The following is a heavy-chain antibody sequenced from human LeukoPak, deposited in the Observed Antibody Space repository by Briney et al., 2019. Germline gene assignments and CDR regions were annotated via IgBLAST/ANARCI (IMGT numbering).Heavy chain of an antibody. D-gene: IGHD3-10*01. Sequence: SETLSLTCTVSGGSISSSSYYWGWIRQPPGKGLEWIGYIYYSGSTNYNPSLKSRVTISVDTSKNQFSLKLSSVTAADTAVYYCARGFGELPPHYGMDVWGQGTTVTVSS. CDR3: ARGFGELPPHYGMDV. V-gene: IGHV4-61*05. CDR2: IYYSGST. CDR1: GGSISSSSYY. J-gene: IGHJ6*02.